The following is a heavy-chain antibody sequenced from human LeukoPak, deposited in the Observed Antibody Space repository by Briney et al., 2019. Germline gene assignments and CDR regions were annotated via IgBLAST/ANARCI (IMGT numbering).Heavy chain of an antibody. D-gene: IGHD6-13*01. J-gene: IGHJ4*02. CDR1: GGSISSSSYY. CDR3: ARHFDGSWYPNYFDY. CDR2: IYYSGST. Sequence: SETLSLTCTVSGGSISSSSYYWGWIRQPPGKGLEWIGSIYYSGSTYYNPSLKSRLTISVDTSKNQFSLKLSSVTAADTAVYYCARHFDGSWYPNYFDYWGQGNLVTVSS. V-gene: IGHV4-39*01.